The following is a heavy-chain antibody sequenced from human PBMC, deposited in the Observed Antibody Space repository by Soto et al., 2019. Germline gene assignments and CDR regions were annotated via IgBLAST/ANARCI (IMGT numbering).Heavy chain of an antibody. Sequence: VESGGGVVQPGTSLRLSCEASGFRFSSYGMYWVRQAPGKGLEWVAIIWYDATNKYYEDSVKGRFTISRDNSKNTLYLQMNSLRAEDTAMYYCARDTRIYSSGWYNYYGMDVWGQGTTVTVSS. D-gene: IGHD6-19*01. V-gene: IGHV3-33*01. CDR1: GFRFSSYG. CDR3: ARDTRIYSSGWYNYYGMDV. J-gene: IGHJ6*02. CDR2: IWYDATNK.